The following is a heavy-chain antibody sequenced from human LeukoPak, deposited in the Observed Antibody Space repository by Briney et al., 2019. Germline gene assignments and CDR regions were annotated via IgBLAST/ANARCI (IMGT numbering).Heavy chain of an antibody. D-gene: IGHD2-15*01. CDR3: AAQGDYCSGGSCYSAYYYDSSGYDSADY. V-gene: IGHV4-61*02. Sequence: PSETLSLTCTVSGGSISSGSYYWSWIRQPAGKGLEWIGRMHTSGSTNYNPSLKSRLTISVDTSKNQFSMKLSSVTAADTAVYYCAAQGDYCSGGSCYSAYYYDSSGYDSADYWGQGTLVTVSS. CDR1: GGSISSGSYY. CDR2: MHTSGST. J-gene: IGHJ4*02.